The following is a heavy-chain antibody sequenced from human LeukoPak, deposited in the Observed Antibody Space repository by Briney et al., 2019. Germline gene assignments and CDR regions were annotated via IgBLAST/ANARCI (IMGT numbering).Heavy chain of an antibody. D-gene: IGHD3-22*01. CDR1: GFTFSSYG. CDR3: ARDSYYYDSSGYYLYYFDY. V-gene: IGHV3-30*03. CDR2: ISYDGSNK. Sequence: TGGSLRLSCAASGFTFSSYGMHWVRQAPGKGLEWVAVISYDGSNKYYADSVKGRFTISRDNAKNSLYLQMNSLRAEDTAVYYCARDSYYYDSSGYYLYYFDYWGQGTLVTVSS. J-gene: IGHJ4*02.